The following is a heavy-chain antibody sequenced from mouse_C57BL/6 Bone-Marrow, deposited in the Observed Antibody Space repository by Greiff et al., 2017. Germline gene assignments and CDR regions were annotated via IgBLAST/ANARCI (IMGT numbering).Heavy chain of an antibody. D-gene: IGHD2-5*01. CDR2: IDPSVSYT. CDR3: ARGSNYRYFDY. V-gene: IGHV1-69*01. Sequence: QVQLQQPGAELVMPGASVKLSCKASGYTFTSYWMHWVKQRPGQGLEWIGEIDPSVSYTNYNQKFKGKSTLTVDKSSSTAYMQLSSLTSEDSAVYYCARGSNYRYFDYWGQGTTLTVSS. CDR1: GYTFTSYW. J-gene: IGHJ2*01.